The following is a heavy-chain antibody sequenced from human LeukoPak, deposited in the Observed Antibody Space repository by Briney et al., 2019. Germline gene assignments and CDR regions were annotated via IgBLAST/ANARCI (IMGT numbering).Heavy chain of an antibody. CDR2: IGTAGDT. J-gene: IGHJ3*02. D-gene: IGHD5-12*01. V-gene: IGHV3-13*01. CDR3: ARSGYSGYADASDI. CDR1: GFTFSSYD. Sequence: PGGSLRLSCAASGFTFSSYDMHWVRQPTGKGLEWVSAIGTAGDTYYLGSVKGRFIISRENAKNSLYLQMNSLRAGDTAVYYCARSGYSGYADASDIWGQGTMVTVSS.